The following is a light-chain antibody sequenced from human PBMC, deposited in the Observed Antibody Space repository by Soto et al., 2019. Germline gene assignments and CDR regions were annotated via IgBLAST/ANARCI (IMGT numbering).Light chain of an antibody. CDR1: QSVSSY. J-gene: IGKJ2*01. CDR2: GAS. CDR3: QHRGKWPRT. V-gene: IGKV3-11*01. Sequence: EIVLTQSPATLSLSPGERATLSCRASQSVSSYLAWYQQNPGQAPRLLIYGASNRATGIPARFSGSGSGTAFSLTISSLESEDFAVYYCQHRGKWPRTFGQGTKLEIK.